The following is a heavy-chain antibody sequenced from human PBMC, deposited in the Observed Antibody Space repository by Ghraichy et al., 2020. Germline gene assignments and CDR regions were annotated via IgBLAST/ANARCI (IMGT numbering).Heavy chain of an antibody. D-gene: IGHD1-7*01. CDR1: GFTFRDYY. Sequence: GGSLRLSCAASGFTFRDYYMSWIRQAPGKGLEWVAFISRNGRDRNYADSVRGRFTISRDNAKSALFLQVNTLRAEDTAVYYCVREGQELGKSGFDLWGQGTPVTVSS. CDR2: ISRNGRDR. J-gene: IGHJ5*02. V-gene: IGHV3-11*06. CDR3: VREGQELGKSGFDL.